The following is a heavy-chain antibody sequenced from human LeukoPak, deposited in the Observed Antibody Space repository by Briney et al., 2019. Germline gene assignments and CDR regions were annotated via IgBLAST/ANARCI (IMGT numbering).Heavy chain of an antibody. Sequence: GESLKISCKGSGYSFTSYWIGWVRQMPGKGLEWMGIIYPGDSDTRYSPSFQGQVTISADKSISTAYLQWSSLKASDTAMYYCARRGYCSGGSCYPGVWFDPWGQGTLVTVSS. CDR2: IYPGDSDT. D-gene: IGHD2-15*01. CDR3: ARRGYCSGGSCYPGVWFDP. V-gene: IGHV5-51*01. J-gene: IGHJ5*02. CDR1: GYSFTSYW.